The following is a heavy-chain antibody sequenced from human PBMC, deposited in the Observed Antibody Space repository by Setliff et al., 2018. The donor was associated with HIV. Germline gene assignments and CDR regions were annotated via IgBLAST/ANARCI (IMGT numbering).Heavy chain of an antibody. CDR2: INAGNGNT. J-gene: IGHJ6*03. CDR3: ARDHLYCSSTSCPSTYYYMDV. D-gene: IGHD2-2*01. Sequence: ASVKVSCKASGYTFTTYAMHWVRQAPGQRLEWMGWINAGNGNTKYSQKFQGRVTMARDTSTSTVYMELSSLRSEDTAVYYCARDHLYCSSTSCPSTYYYMDVWGKGTTVTVSS. CDR1: GYTFTTYA. V-gene: IGHV1-3*01.